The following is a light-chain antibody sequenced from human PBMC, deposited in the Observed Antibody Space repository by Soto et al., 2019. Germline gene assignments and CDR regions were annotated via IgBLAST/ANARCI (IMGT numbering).Light chain of an antibody. J-gene: IGLJ2*01. CDR2: EVR. V-gene: IGLV2-14*01. CDR1: MRDIGAYNL. Sequence: QSALTQPASVSGSPGQSITIFCAGTMRDIGAYNLVSWYQQHPGRAPQLIIYEVRNRPSGSSFRFSGSKSGNTASLTISGLQAEDEADYYCSSFTSRSSLILGGGTKVTVL. CDR3: SSFTSRSSLI.